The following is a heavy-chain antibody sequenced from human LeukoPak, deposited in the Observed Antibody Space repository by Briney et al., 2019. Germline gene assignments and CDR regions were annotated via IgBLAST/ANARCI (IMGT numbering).Heavy chain of an antibody. CDR2: IWYDGSNK. J-gene: IGHJ4*02. CDR3: ARERPTIFGDFDY. CDR1: GFTFSSYG. Sequence: PGRSLRLSCAASGFTFSSYGMHWVRQAPGKGLEWVAVIWYDGSNKYYADSAKGRFTISRDNAKNSLYLQMNSLRAEDTAVYYCARERPTIFGDFDYWGQGTLVTVSS. D-gene: IGHD3-3*01. V-gene: IGHV3-33*01.